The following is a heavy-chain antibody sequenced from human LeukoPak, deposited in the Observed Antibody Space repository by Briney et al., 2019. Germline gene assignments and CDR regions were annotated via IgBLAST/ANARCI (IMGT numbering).Heavy chain of an antibody. J-gene: IGHJ4*02. V-gene: IGHV3-30*03. CDR1: GFTFSSYG. D-gene: IGHD3-10*01. CDR3: AIVQGIWFGELLYVQKPPDY. Sequence: PGGSLRLSCAASGFTFSSYGMHWVRQAPGKGLEWVAVISYDGSNKYYADSVKGRFTISRDNSKNTLYLQMNSLRAEDTAVYYCAIVQGIWFGELLYVQKPPDYWGQGTLVTVSS. CDR2: ISYDGSNK.